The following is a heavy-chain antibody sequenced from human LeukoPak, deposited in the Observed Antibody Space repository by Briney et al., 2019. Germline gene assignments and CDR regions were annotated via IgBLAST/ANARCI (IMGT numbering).Heavy chain of an antibody. J-gene: IGHJ4*02. CDR1: GGSISSYY. Sequence: PSETLSLTCTVSGGSISSYYWSWIRQPPGKGLEWIGEINHSGSTNYNPSLKSRVTISVDTSKNQFSLKLSSVTAADTAVYYCARGRGYYDILTGYLDYWGQGTLVTVSS. CDR3: ARGRGYYDILTGYLDY. D-gene: IGHD3-9*01. V-gene: IGHV4-34*01. CDR2: INHSGST.